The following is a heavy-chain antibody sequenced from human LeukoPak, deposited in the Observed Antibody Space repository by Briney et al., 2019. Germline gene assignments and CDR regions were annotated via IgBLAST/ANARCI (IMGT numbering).Heavy chain of an antibody. CDR2: ISGSGVST. D-gene: IGHD2-15*01. V-gene: IGHV3-23*01. Sequence: GGSLRLSCAASGFTFSSYAMSWVRQAPGKGLEWVSAISGSGVSTYYADSVKGRFTISRDNSKNTLCLQMNSLRAEDTAVYYCAELGYCSGGSCYEYYFDYWGQGTLVTVSS. CDR3: AELGYCSGGSCYEYYFDY. CDR1: GFTFSSYA. J-gene: IGHJ4*02.